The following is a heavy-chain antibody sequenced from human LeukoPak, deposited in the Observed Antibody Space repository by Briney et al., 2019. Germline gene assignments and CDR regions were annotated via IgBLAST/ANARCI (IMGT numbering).Heavy chain of an antibody. CDR2: INHSGST. CDR3: ARHNGIS. Sequence: PSETLSLTCAVYGGSFSGYYWSWIRQPPGKGLEWIGEINHSGSTNYNPSLKSRVTISVDTSKNQFSLKLSSVTAADTAVYYCARHNGISWGQGTLVTVSS. V-gene: IGHV4-34*01. CDR1: GGSFSGYY. D-gene: IGHD1-1*01. J-gene: IGHJ5*02.